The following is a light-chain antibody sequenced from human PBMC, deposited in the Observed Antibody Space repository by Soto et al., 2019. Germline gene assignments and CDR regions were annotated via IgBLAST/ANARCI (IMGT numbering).Light chain of an antibody. CDR2: ASS. Sequence: EIVFTQSPYTLSLSPGERATLSCRASQSIGSSLAWYQQRPGQALRLFIYASSNRATGIPARFSGSGSGTDFTLTISSLEHEDFAVYYCQKRTNWPDTFGQGLRLQI. CDR3: QKRTNWPDT. CDR1: QSIGSS. J-gene: IGKJ5*01. V-gene: IGKV3-11*01.